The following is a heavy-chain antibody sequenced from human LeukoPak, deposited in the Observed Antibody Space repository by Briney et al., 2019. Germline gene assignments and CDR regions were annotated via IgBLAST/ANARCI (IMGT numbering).Heavy chain of an antibody. J-gene: IGHJ6*02. V-gene: IGHV3-15*01. CDR3: TTLIEYGMDV. D-gene: IGHD2/OR15-2a*01. CDR1: GFTFNIAW. Sequence: GGSLRLSCTASGFTFNIAWMTWVRQAPGKGLEWVGRIKSKTDGGTTDYAEPVKDRFSMSRDDSKKMVYLQMNSLKTEDSAVYYCTTLIEYGMDVWGQGTTVTVSS. CDR2: IKSKTDGGTT.